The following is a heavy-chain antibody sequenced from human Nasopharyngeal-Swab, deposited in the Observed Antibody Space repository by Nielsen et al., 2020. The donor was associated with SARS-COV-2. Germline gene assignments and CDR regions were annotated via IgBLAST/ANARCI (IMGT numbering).Heavy chain of an antibody. CDR2: INHSGST. V-gene: IGHV4-34*01. D-gene: IGHD6-13*01. Sequence: WIRQPPGKGLEWIGEINHSGSTNYNPPLKSRVTISVDTSKNQFSLKLSSVTAADTAVYYCVRGFPGAAAGTDYWGQGTLVTVSS. CDR3: VRGFPGAAAGTDY. J-gene: IGHJ4*02.